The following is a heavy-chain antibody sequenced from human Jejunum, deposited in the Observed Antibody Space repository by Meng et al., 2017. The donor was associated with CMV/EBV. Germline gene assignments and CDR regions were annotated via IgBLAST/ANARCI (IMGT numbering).Heavy chain of an antibody. V-gene: IGHV3-11*01. Sequence: LSCAASGFTFSDSYMSWIRQAQGKGLEWVSYISSSGSTIYYADSVKGRFTISRDNAKNSLYLQMNSLRADDTAVYYCAREIRPIDYWGQGTLVTVSS. CDR3: AREIRPIDY. CDR2: ISSSGSTI. J-gene: IGHJ4*02. CDR1: GFTFSDSY. D-gene: IGHD3-10*01.